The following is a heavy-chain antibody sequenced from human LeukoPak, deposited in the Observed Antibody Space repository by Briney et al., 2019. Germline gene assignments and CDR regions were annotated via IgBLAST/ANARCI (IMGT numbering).Heavy chain of an antibody. Sequence: SETLSLTCTVSGGPISSSSYYWGWIRQPPGKGLEWIGSIYYSGSTYYNPSLKSRVTISVDTSKNQFSLKLSSVTAADTAVYYCARHPPHQGTGYSSGWFGDYFDYWGQGTLVTVSS. V-gene: IGHV4-39*01. CDR3: ARHPPHQGTGYSSGWFGDYFDY. D-gene: IGHD6-19*01. J-gene: IGHJ4*02. CDR1: GGPISSSSYY. CDR2: IYYSGST.